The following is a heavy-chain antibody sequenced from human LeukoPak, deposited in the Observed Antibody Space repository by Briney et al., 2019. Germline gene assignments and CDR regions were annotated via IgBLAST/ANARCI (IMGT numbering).Heavy chain of an antibody. CDR3: ARDRIVAAAENYYYYYGMDV. Sequence: SETLSLTCTVSGGSISSSYYYWSWIRQPPGKGLEWIGYIYYSGSTNYNPSLKSRVTISVDTSKNQFSLKLSSVTAADTAVYYCARDRIVAAAENYYYYYGMDVWGQGTTVTVSS. CDR1: GGSISSSYYY. CDR2: IYYSGST. D-gene: IGHD6-13*01. V-gene: IGHV4-61*01. J-gene: IGHJ6*02.